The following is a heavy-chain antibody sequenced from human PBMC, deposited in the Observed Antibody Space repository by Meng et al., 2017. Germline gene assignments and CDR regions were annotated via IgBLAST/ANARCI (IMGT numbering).Heavy chain of an antibody. CDR1: GGSISSGGYY. J-gene: IGHJ5*02. D-gene: IGHD5-18*01. Sequence: QGQLQGSGHGLVKPFQTRSLTCTGSGGSISSGGYYWSWIRQHPGKGLEWIGYIYYSGSTYYNPSLKSLVTISVDTSKNQFSLKLSSVTAADTAVYYCARADRRVGSYGPNWFDPWGQGTLVTVSS. V-gene: IGHV4-31*01. CDR2: IYYSGST. CDR3: ARADRRVGSYGPNWFDP.